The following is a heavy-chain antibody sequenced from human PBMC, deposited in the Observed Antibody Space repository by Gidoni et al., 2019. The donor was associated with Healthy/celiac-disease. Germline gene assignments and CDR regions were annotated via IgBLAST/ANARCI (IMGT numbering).Heavy chain of an antibody. CDR1: GGTFSSYA. Sequence: QVQLVQSGAEVKKPGSAVKVSCKASGGTFSSYAISWVRQAPGQGLEWMGRIIPILGIANYAQKFQGRVTITADKSTSTAYMELSSLMSEDTAVYYCARDKVVAAAVNWFDPWGQGTLVTVSS. CDR3: ARDKVVAAAVNWFDP. V-gene: IGHV1-69*09. D-gene: IGHD6-13*01. J-gene: IGHJ5*02. CDR2: IIPILGIA.